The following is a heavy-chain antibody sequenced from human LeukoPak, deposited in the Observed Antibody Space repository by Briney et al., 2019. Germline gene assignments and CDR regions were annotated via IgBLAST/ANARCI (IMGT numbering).Heavy chain of an antibody. D-gene: IGHD6-19*01. Sequence: PGGSLRLSCAASGFTSSSYGMHWVRQAPGKGLEWVAVIWYDGSNKYYADSVKGRFTISRDNSKNTLYLQMNSLRAEDTAVYYCAKDRGIAVAGIYDYWGQGTLVTVSS. CDR2: IWYDGSNK. CDR1: GFTSSSYG. V-gene: IGHV3-33*06. CDR3: AKDRGIAVAGIYDY. J-gene: IGHJ4*02.